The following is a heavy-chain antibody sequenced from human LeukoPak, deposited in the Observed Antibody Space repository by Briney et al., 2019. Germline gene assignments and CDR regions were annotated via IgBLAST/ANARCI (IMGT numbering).Heavy chain of an antibody. CDR2: IKQDGSEK. V-gene: IGHV3-7*01. CDR3: AREISSWYRTEGRFDP. Sequence: PGGSLRLFCAASGFTFGSYWMTWVRQAPGKGLEWVANIKQDGSEKYYVDSVKGRFTISRDNAKSSLYLQMNSLRAEDTAVFYCAREISSWYRTEGRFDPWGQGTLVTVSS. D-gene: IGHD6-13*01. J-gene: IGHJ5*02. CDR1: GFTFGSYW.